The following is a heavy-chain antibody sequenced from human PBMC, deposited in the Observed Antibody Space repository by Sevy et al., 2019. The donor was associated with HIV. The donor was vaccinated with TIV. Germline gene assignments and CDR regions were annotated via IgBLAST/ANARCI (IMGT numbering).Heavy chain of an antibody. CDR2: ISTGSDHI. CDR1: GFTFPAYS. D-gene: IGHD3-10*01. CDR3: VRRGVDAFNVYFDL. J-gene: IGHJ4*02. V-gene: IGHV3-21*05. Sequence: GGSLRLSCIASGFTFPAYSMNWVRQAPGKGLEWLSYISTGSDHIYYADSAKGRFTISRDDAQNSVFLDMKSLRDQDTALYYCVRRGVDAFNVYFDLWGQGTLVTVSS.